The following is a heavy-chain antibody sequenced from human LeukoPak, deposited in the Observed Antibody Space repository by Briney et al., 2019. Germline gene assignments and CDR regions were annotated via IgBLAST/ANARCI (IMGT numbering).Heavy chain of an antibody. CDR3: ARGLEDVVPAAHWYFDL. J-gene: IGHJ2*01. CDR2: INHSGST. V-gene: IGHV4-34*01. D-gene: IGHD2-2*01. CDR1: GGSFSGYY. Sequence: SETLSLTCAVYGGSFSGYYWSWIRQPPGKGLEWIGEINHSGSTNYNPSLKSRVTISVDTSKNQFSLKLSSVTAADTAVYYCARGLEDVVPAAHWYFDLWGRGTLVTVSS.